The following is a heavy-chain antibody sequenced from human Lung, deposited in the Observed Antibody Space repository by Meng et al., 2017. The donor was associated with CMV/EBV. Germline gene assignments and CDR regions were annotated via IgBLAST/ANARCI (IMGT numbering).Heavy chain of an antibody. V-gene: IGHV1-69*10. Sequence: SVNVSXKASGGTFRSYAISWVRQAPGQGLEWMGGIIPILGIANYAQKFRGRVTITADKSTSTAYMELSSLRSEDTAVYYCARDSITIFGVVTKNDYYYGMDVWGQGXTVTVSS. CDR3: ARDSITIFGVVTKNDYYYGMDV. D-gene: IGHD3-3*01. J-gene: IGHJ6*02. CDR1: GGTFRSYA. CDR2: IIPILGIA.